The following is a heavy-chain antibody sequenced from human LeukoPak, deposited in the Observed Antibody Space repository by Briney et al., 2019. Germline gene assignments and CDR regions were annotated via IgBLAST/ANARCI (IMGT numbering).Heavy chain of an antibody. CDR2: ISWNSGSI. D-gene: IGHD3-22*01. CDR3: AKAQSSGYYSPIDY. Sequence: PGGSLRLSCAASGFTFDDYAMHWLRQAPGKGLEWISGISWNSGSIGYADSVKGRFTISRDNAKNSLYLQMNSLRAEDTALYYCAKAQSSGYYSPIDYWGQGTLVTVSS. J-gene: IGHJ4*02. V-gene: IGHV3-9*01. CDR1: GFTFDDYA.